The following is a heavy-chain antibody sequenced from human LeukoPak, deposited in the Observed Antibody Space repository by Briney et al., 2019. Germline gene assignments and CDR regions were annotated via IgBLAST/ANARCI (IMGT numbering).Heavy chain of an antibody. CDR3: ARDREGIAVAGYFDY. Sequence: GGSLRLSCAASGFTFGSYAMHWVRQAPGKGLEWVAVISYDGSNKYYADSVKGRFTISRDNSKNTLYLQMNGLRAEDTAVYYCARDREGIAVAGYFDYWGQGTLVTVSS. V-gene: IGHV3-30-3*01. CDR2: ISYDGSNK. D-gene: IGHD6-19*01. J-gene: IGHJ4*02. CDR1: GFTFGSYA.